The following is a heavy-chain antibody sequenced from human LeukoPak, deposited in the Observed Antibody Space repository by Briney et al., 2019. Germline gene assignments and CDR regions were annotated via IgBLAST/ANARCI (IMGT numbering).Heavy chain of an antibody. J-gene: IGHJ5*02. CDR3: ARVSCTSTSCPGWIDP. V-gene: IGHV4-61*08. CDR2: IYYSGTT. D-gene: IGHD2-2*01. Sequence: SETLSLTCPVSSGSISSGVYYWSWIRQHPGKGLEWIGYIYYSGTTNYNPSLKSRVTISLDTSKKQLSLKLSSVTAADTAVYYCARVSCTSTSCPGWIDPWGQGTLVTVSS. CDR1: SGSISSGVYY.